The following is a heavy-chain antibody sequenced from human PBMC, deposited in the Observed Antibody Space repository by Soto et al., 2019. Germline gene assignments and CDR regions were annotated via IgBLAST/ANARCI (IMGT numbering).Heavy chain of an antibody. CDR3: ARGHYLGYCSSTSCYRPYYFDY. CDR1: GGTFSSYA. V-gene: IGHV1-69*13. CDR2: IIPIFGTA. D-gene: IGHD2-2*01. Sequence: ASVKVSCKASGGTFSSYAISWVRQAPGQGLEWMGGIIPIFGTANYAQKFQGRVTITADESTSTAYMELSSLRSEDTAVYYCARGHYLGYCSSTSCYRPYYFDYWGQGTLVTVSS. J-gene: IGHJ4*02.